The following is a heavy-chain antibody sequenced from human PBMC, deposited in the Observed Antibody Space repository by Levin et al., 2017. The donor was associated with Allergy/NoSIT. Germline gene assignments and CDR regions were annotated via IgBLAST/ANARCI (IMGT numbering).Heavy chain of an antibody. Sequence: PGGSLRLSCAASGFTFSTYSINWVRQAPGKGLQWVSYISSSRSTIYYADSVKGRFTISRDNAKNSLYLQMNSLRAEDTAVYYCARGPPYYDFLTGPNYFDYWGQGTLVTVSS. CDR3: ARGPPYYDFLTGPNYFDY. CDR1: GFTFSTYS. J-gene: IGHJ4*02. V-gene: IGHV3-48*01. CDR2: ISSSRSTI. D-gene: IGHD3-9*01.